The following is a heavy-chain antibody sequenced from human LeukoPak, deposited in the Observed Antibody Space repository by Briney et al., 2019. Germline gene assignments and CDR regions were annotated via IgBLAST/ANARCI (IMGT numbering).Heavy chain of an antibody. V-gene: IGHV1-46*01. CDR2: INPSGGST. J-gene: IGHJ3*02. Sequence: ASVKVSCKASGGTFSSYAISWVRQAPGQGLEWMGIINPSGGSTSYAQKFQGRVTMTRDTSKSTVYMELSSVRSEDTAVYYCARVTLTGAFDIWGQGTMVTVSS. CDR3: ARVTLTGAFDI. D-gene: IGHD3-10*01. CDR1: GGTFSSYA.